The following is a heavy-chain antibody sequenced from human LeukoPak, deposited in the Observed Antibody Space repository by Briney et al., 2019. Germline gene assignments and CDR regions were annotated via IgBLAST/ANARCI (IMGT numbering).Heavy chain of an antibody. Sequence: GSSVKVSCKASGGTFSSYAISWVRQATGQGLEWMGWMNPNSGNTGYAQKFQGRVTMTRNTSISTAYMELSSLRSEDTAVYYCATAAGTLKFDYWGQGTLVTVSS. CDR3: ATAAGTLKFDY. D-gene: IGHD6-13*01. CDR1: GGTFSSYA. J-gene: IGHJ4*02. CDR2: MNPNSGNT. V-gene: IGHV1-8*02.